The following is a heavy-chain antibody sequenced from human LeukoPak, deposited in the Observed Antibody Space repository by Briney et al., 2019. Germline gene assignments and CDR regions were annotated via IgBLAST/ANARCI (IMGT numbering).Heavy chain of an antibody. CDR3: ARGDAVLLWFGESTSSYNWFDP. J-gene: IGHJ5*02. V-gene: IGHV3-21*01. D-gene: IGHD3-10*01. CDR1: GFTFSSYS. Sequence: GGSLRLSCAASGFTFSSYSMNWVRQAPGKGLEWVSSISSSSSYIYYADSVKGRFTISRDNAKNSLYLQMNSLRAEDTAVYYCARGDAVLLWFGESTSSYNWFDPWGQGTLVTVSS. CDR2: ISSSSSYI.